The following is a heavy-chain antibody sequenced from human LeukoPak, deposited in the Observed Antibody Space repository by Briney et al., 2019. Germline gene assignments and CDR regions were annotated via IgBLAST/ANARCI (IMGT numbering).Heavy chain of an antibody. D-gene: IGHD2-2*01. J-gene: IGHJ4*02. CDR3: ATGPFHGVVPAAHYFDY. CDR2: FDPEGGET. V-gene: IGHV1-24*01. CDR1: GYTLTELS. Sequence: ASVKVSCKVSGYTLTELSMHWVRQAPGKGLEWMGGFDPEGGETIYAQKFQGRVTMTEDTSTDTAYMELSSLRSEDTAVYYCATGPFHGVVPAAHYFDYWGQGTLVTVSS.